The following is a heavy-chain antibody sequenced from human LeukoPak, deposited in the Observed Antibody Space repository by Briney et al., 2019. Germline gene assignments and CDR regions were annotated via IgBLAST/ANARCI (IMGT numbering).Heavy chain of an antibody. Sequence: ASVKVSCKASGYTFTSYGIRWVRQAPGQGLEWMGWISAYNGNTNYAQKLQGRVTMTTDTSTSTAYMELRSLRSDDTAVYYCARGDYGDYVCAFDIWGQGTMVTVSS. D-gene: IGHD4-17*01. V-gene: IGHV1-18*04. CDR1: GYTFTSYG. CDR3: ARGDYGDYVCAFDI. J-gene: IGHJ3*02. CDR2: ISAYNGNT.